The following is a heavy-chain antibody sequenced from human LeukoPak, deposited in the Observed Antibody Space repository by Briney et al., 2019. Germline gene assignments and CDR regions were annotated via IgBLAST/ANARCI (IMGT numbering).Heavy chain of an antibody. J-gene: IGHJ4*02. V-gene: IGHV3-23*01. Sequence: PGGSLRLSCAASGFIFSNYAMSWARQVPGRGLEWVSTISSRGDSTYVADSVKGRFTISRDNSKNSLYLQMNTVRAEDTAVYYCVKGPRPDITVAHTVENWGQGTLVTVSS. CDR2: ISSRGDST. D-gene: IGHD6-19*01. CDR3: VKGPRPDITVAHTVEN. CDR1: GFIFSNYA.